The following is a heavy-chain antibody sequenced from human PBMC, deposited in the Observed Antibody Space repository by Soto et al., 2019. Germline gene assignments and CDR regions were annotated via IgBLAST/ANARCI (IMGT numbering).Heavy chain of an antibody. D-gene: IGHD6-19*01. CDR3: ARGLFGQQWLVGFDT. Sequence: QVHLVQSGAEVKKPGSSVKVSCKASGGSFSNYIFAWVRQAPGQGLEWMGGTIPMFATAQYAQKLQGRVTITADESTSTVYMALTSLKSDDTAVYYCARGLFGQQWLVGFDTWGQGTLVTVSS. V-gene: IGHV1-69*01. J-gene: IGHJ4*02. CDR1: GGSFSNYI. CDR2: TIPMFATA.